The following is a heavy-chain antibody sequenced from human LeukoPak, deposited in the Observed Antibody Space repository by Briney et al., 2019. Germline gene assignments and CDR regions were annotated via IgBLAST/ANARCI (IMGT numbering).Heavy chain of an antibody. D-gene: IGHD2-15*01. CDR3: ARPACSAGSCYGNFQH. CDR2: ISSSGTTI. Sequence: GGSLRLSCAASGFMFRSYGMNWVRQAPGKGLEWVSYISSSGTTIYYAASVKGRFTISRDNAKNSLYLQINSLRAEDTAVYYCARPACSAGSCYGNFQHWGQGTVVTVSS. V-gene: IGHV3-48*04. J-gene: IGHJ1*01. CDR1: GFMFRSYG.